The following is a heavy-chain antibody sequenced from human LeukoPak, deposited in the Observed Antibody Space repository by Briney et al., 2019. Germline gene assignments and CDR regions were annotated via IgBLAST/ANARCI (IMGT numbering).Heavy chain of an antibody. Sequence: SETLSLTSTVYGGSISSYYWSWIRQPAGKGLEWIGRIYTSGSTNYNPSLKSRVTMSVDTSKNQFSLKLSSVTAADTAVYYCARDSPYNWNDVNYFDYWGQGTLVTVSS. V-gene: IGHV4-4*07. J-gene: IGHJ4*02. CDR2: IYTSGST. CDR1: GGSISSYY. D-gene: IGHD1-20*01. CDR3: ARDSPYNWNDVNYFDY.